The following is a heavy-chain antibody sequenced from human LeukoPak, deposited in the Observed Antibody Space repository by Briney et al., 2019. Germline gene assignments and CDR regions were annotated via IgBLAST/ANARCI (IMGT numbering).Heavy chain of an antibody. J-gene: IGHJ4*02. Sequence: GGSLRLSCAASGFTFSAYSVNWVRQAPGKGLEWVSSISSSSIYIYYADSVKGRFTISRDNAKNSLYLQMNSLRAEDTAVYYCARLCSSTSCYDYWGQGTLVTVSS. CDR1: GFTFSAYS. D-gene: IGHD2-2*01. V-gene: IGHV3-21*01. CDR2: ISSSSIYI. CDR3: ARLCSSTSCYDY.